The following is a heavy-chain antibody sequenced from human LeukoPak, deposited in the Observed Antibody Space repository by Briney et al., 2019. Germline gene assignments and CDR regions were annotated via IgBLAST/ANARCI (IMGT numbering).Heavy chain of an antibody. CDR3: AKAYQLLSPPDY. V-gene: IGHV3-9*01. CDR2: ISWNSGSI. Sequence: GGSLRLSCAASGFTFDDYAMHWVRQAPGKGLGWVSGISWNSGSIGYADSVKGRFTISRDNAKNSLYLQMNSLRAEDTALYYCAKAYQLLSPPDYWGQGTLVTASS. CDR1: GFTFDDYA. D-gene: IGHD2-2*01. J-gene: IGHJ4*02.